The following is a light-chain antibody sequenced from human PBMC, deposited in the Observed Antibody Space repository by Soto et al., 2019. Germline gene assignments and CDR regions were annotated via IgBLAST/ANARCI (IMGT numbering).Light chain of an antibody. CDR3: QQRSDWPPA. J-gene: IGKJ5*01. CDR2: DAS. V-gene: IGKV3-11*01. Sequence: EIVLTQSPATLSLSPGEKPTLPSRASLSFSTNLAWYQQISGQAPRLLIYDASNRATGIPARFSGSGSGTDFTLTISSLEPEDFAVYYCQQRSDWPPAFGRGTRLEIK. CDR1: LSFSTN.